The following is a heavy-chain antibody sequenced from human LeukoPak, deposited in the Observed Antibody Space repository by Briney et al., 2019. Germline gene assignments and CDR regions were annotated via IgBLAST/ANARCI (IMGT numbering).Heavy chain of an antibody. Sequence: SETLSLTCTVSGGSISSSSNYWGWIRQPPGKGLEWIGSIYYSGSTYYNPSLKSRVTISVDKSKNQFSLKLSSVTAADTAVYYCARARITIFGLTMWGQGTLVTVSS. CDR3: ARARITIFGLTM. CDR1: GGSISSSSNY. CDR2: IYYSGST. D-gene: IGHD3-9*01. J-gene: IGHJ4*02. V-gene: IGHV4-39*07.